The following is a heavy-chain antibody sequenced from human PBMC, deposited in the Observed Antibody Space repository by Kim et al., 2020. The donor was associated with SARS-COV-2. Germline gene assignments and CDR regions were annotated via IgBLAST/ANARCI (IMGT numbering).Heavy chain of an antibody. CDR3: ASRHGYSGYEG. CDR2: T. J-gene: IGHJ4*02. D-gene: IGHD5-12*01. Sequence: TSHNPSLKSRVTISVDTPKNQFSLKLSSVTAADTAVYYCASRHGYSGYEGWGQGTLVTVSS. V-gene: IGHV4-34*01.